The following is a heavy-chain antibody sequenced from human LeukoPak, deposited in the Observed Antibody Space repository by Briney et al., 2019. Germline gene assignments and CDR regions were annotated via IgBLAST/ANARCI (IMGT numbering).Heavy chain of an antibody. V-gene: IGHV1-8*01. CDR1: GYTFTSYD. Sequence: ASVKVSCKASGYTFTSYDINWVRQATGQGLEWMGWMNPSSGNTGYSQKFQGRVTMTRNTSITTAYMELSSLRSEDTAVYYCARAGGTGPGNRHFQHWGQGTLVTVSS. CDR3: ARAGGTGPGNRHFQH. D-gene: IGHD2-8*02. CDR2: MNPSSGNT. J-gene: IGHJ1*01.